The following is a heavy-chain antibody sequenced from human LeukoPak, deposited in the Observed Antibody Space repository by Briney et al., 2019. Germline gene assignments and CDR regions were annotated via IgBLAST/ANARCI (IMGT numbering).Heavy chain of an antibody. J-gene: IGHJ5*02. CDR1: GGSFSGYY. D-gene: IGHD6-25*01. CDR2: INHSGST. CDR3: ARISPRMIAARPNWCDP. Sequence: SETLSLTCAVYGGSFSGYYWSWIRQPPGKGLEWIGEINHSGSTNYNPSLKSRVTISVDTSKNQFSLKLSSVTAADTAVYYCARISPRMIAARPNWCDPWGQGTLVTVSS. V-gene: IGHV4-34*01.